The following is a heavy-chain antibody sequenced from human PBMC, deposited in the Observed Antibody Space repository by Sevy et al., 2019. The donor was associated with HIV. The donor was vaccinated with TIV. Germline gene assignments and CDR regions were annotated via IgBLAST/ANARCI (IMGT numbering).Heavy chain of an antibody. CDR3: ASDILTGSDY. CDR1: GFTFSSYG. D-gene: IGHD3-9*01. Sequence: GGSLRLSCAASGFTFSSYGMHWVRQAPGKGLEWVAFIWDDATDKYYADSVKGRFTISRYNSKNTLYLQMHSLRAEDTAVYYCASDILTGSDYWGQGTLVTVSS. V-gene: IGHV3-30*02. CDR2: IWDDATDK. J-gene: IGHJ4*02.